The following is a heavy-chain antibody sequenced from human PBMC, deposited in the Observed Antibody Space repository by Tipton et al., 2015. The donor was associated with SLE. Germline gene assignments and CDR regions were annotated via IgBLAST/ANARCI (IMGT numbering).Heavy chain of an antibody. J-gene: IGHJ4*02. CDR2: IFYTGST. Sequence: TLSLTCTVSGGSISSHHWSWIRQPPGKELEWIAYIFYTGSTNYNPSLKSRVTISLDTSKNQFSLKLSSVSAADTAVYYRARHDDSSGYSYWGQGPLVTVSS. CDR1: GGSISSHH. D-gene: IGHD3-22*01. V-gene: IGHV4-59*08. CDR3: ARHDDSSGYSY.